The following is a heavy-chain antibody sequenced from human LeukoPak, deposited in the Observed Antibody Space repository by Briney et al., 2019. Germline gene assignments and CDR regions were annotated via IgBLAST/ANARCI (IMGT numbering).Heavy chain of an antibody. CDR1: GYTFTGYY. CDR2: INPNRGGT. J-gene: IGHJ5*01. V-gene: IGHV1-2*02. D-gene: IGHD2-2*01. Sequence: GASVKVSCKASGYTFTGYYMHWVRQAPGQGLEWMGWINPNRGGTNYAQKFQGRVTMTRDTSNSTAYMELSRLRSDDTAVYYCARDLAKPHQYYAPWFDSWGQGTLVTVSS. CDR3: ARDLAKPHQYYAPWFDS.